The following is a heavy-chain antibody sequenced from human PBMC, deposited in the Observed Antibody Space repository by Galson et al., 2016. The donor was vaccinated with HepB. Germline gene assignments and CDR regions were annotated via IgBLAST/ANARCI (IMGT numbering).Heavy chain of an antibody. CDR2: INPNSGGT. J-gene: IGHJ5*02. V-gene: IGHV1-2*02. CDR1: GYTFTGYY. Sequence: SVKVSCKASGYTFTGYYMHWVRQAPGQGLEWMGWINPNSGGTYYAQKFQGRVTMTRDTSISTAYMELSSLRSNDTAVYYCARDRLGGYDYHWGQGTLVTVSS. D-gene: IGHD5-12*01. CDR3: ARDRLGGYDYH.